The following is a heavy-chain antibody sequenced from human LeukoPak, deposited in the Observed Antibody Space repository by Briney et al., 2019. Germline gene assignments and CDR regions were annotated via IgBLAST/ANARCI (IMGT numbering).Heavy chain of an antibody. J-gene: IGHJ4*02. CDR3: ARHNYGSGSYT. V-gene: IGHV4-59*08. D-gene: IGHD3-10*01. CDR2: IYYSGST. CDR1: GGSIGSYY. Sequence: SETLSLTCTVSGGSIGSYYWSWIRQPPGKGLEWIGYIYYSGSTNYNPSLKSRVTISVDTSKNQFSLKLSSVTAADTAVYYCARHNYGSGSYTWGQGTLVTVSS.